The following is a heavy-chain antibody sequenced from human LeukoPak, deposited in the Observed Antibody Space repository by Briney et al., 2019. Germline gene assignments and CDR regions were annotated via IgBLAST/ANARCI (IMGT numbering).Heavy chain of an antibody. CDR1: GFSIRSPYY. Sequence: SETLSLTCAVSGFSIRSPYYWGWIRQPPGKGLEWIGSVHHSGYTHYNPSLESRVTTSIDTSNNQFSLKLKLNSVTAADTAVYYCARGGSGNYWDFDYWGQGTLVTVSS. D-gene: IGHD3-10*01. V-gene: IGHV4-38-2*01. CDR3: ARGGSGNYWDFDY. J-gene: IGHJ4*02. CDR2: VHHSGYT.